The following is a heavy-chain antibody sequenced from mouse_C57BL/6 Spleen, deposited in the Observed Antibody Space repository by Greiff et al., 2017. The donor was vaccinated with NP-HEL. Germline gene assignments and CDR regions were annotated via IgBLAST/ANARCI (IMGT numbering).Heavy chain of an antibody. CDR1: GFTFSSYA. Sequence: EVKVVESGEGLVKPGGSLKLSCAASGFTFSSYAMSWVRQTPEKRLEWVAYISSGGDYIYYADTVKGRFTISRDNARNTLYLQMSSLKSEDTAMYYCTRARDYYGSSWFAYWGQGTLVTVSA. D-gene: IGHD1-1*01. CDR2: ISSGGDYI. V-gene: IGHV5-9-1*02. CDR3: TRARDYYGSSWFAY. J-gene: IGHJ3*01.